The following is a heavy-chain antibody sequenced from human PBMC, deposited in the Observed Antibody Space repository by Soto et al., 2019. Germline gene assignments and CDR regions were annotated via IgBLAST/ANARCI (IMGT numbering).Heavy chain of an antibody. V-gene: IGHV1-69*02. Sequence: QVQLVQSGTEVKKPGSSVKVSCKASGGTFRNYHINWVRQAPGQGLEWMGSIFPLTDIPDYAQNFQARLTISADKSTITAYMELRSLTSDDTAMYGWARGPVGVLNDFESWGQGTLVTVSA. CDR1: GGTFRNYH. CDR3: ARGPVGVLNDFES. J-gene: IGHJ4*02. CDR2: IFPLTDIP. D-gene: IGHD1-26*01.